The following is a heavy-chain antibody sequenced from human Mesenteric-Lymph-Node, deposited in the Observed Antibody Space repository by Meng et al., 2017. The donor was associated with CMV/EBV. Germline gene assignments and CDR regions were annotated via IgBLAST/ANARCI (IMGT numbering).Heavy chain of an antibody. CDR1: GFTFSSYA. D-gene: IGHD3-10*01. CDR2: IYRGGSST. V-gene: IGHV3-23*03. CDR3: AKGVARFVWFDY. Sequence: SLKISGASSGFTFSSYAMSWVRQATGKGLEWVSVIYRGGSSTYYADTVKGRFTISRDNSKNTLYLQMNSLRAEDTAVHYCAKGVARFVWFDYWGQGTLVTVSS. J-gene: IGHJ5*01.